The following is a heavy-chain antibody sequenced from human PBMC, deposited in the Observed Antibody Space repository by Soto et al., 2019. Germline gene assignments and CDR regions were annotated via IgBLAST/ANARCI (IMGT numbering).Heavy chain of an antibody. V-gene: IGHV1-8*01. J-gene: IGHJ4*02. Sequence: ASVKVSCKASGYTFTSYDINWVRQATGQGLEWMGWMNPNSGNTGYAQKFQGRVTMTRNTSISTAYMELSSLRSEDTAVYYCARGGVFFFAAPTNSFDFWGQGTLVTVSS. D-gene: IGHD1-1*01. CDR1: GYTFTSYD. CDR2: MNPNSGNT. CDR3: ARGGVFFFAAPTNSFDF.